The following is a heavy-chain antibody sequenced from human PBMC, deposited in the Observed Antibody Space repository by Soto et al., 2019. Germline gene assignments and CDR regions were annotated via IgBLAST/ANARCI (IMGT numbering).Heavy chain of an antibody. Sequence: ASVKVSCKASGYTFTSYAMHWVRQAPGQRLEWMGWINAGNGNTKYSQKFQGRVTITRDTSTTTAYLQWSSLKASDTAMYYCARSTMVNVMDVWGQGTTVTVSS. CDR1: GYTFTSYA. J-gene: IGHJ6*02. CDR2: INAGNGNT. V-gene: IGHV1-3*01. CDR3: ARSTMVNVMDV. D-gene: IGHD3-10*01.